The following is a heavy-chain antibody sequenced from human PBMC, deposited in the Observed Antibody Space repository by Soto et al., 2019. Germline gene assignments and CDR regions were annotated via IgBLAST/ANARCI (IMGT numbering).Heavy chain of an antibody. Sequence: PGGSLRLSCAASGFTFSSYAMHWVRQAPGKGLGWVAVISYDGSNKYYADSVKGRFTISRDNSKNTLYLQMNSLRAEDTAVYYCARDRLDYYYGMDVWGQGTTVTVSS. CDR1: GFTFSSYA. J-gene: IGHJ6*02. CDR2: ISYDGSNK. V-gene: IGHV3-30-3*01. CDR3: ARDRLDYYYGMDV.